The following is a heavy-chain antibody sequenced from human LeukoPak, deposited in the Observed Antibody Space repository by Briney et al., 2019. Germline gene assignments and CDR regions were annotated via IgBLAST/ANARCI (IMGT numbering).Heavy chain of an antibody. D-gene: IGHD4-11*01. CDR2: IYTSGST. CDR1: GGSISSYY. Sequence: SETLSLTCTVSGGSISSYYWSWIRQPAGKGLEWIGRIYTSGSTNYNASLKSRVSMSVDTSKNQFSLKLSSVAAADTAVYYCARGHSNYVWFDPWGQGTLVTVSS. J-gene: IGHJ5*02. CDR3: ARGHSNYVWFDP. V-gene: IGHV4-4*07.